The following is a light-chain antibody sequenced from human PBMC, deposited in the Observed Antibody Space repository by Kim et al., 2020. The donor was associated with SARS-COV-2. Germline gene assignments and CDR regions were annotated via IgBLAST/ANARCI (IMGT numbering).Light chain of an antibody. CDR3: QQTYSSPYT. Sequence: SASVGDRVALTCQASQSIAHYLNWYQQKPGTAPQLRIYAASSLQSGVPSSFSGSGSGTVFTLTISSLRPEDLAMYYCQQTYSSPYTFGQGTKLEI. J-gene: IGKJ2*01. CDR1: QSIAHY. V-gene: IGKV1-39*01. CDR2: AAS.